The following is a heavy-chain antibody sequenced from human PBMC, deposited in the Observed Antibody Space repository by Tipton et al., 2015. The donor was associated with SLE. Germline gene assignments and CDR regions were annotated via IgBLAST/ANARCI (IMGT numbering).Heavy chain of an antibody. CDR1: AGSISNYY. V-gene: IGHV4-59*01. CDR3: ARGATVTRFDY. Sequence: TLSLTCTVSAGSISNYYWSWIRQPPGKGLEWIGYVYLNGRTNYNSSLESRITISEDTSKNQFSLRLTSVTAADTATYYCARGATVTRFDYWGQGALVTVSS. CDR2: VYLNGRT. D-gene: IGHD4-17*01. J-gene: IGHJ4*02.